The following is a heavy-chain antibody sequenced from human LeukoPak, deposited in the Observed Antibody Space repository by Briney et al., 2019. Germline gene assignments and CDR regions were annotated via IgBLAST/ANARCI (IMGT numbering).Heavy chain of an antibody. CDR2: ISYDGTNK. CDR3: ARDKQWLFCFDQ. CDR1: GFSFSDYA. D-gene: IGHD6-19*01. Sequence: GGSLRLSCGASGFSFSDYAMHWVRQAPAKGLEWVAVISYDGTNKHYADSVKGRFTISRDNSKNTLYLQMNSLRAEDTAVYYCARDKQWLFCFDQWGQGTPVTVSS. J-gene: IGHJ4*02. V-gene: IGHV3-30-3*01.